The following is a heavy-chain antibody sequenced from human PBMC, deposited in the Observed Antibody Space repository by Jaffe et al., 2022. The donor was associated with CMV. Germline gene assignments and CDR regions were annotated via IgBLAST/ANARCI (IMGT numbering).Heavy chain of an antibody. V-gene: IGHV3-7*03. Sequence: EMQLVESGGGLVQPGGSLRLTCVASGFPFNSYWMGWVRQAPGKGLEWVANINQDESDKDSIGSVRGRFTISRDNAKNSLYLQMISLRDDDTAVYYCVRERRFTHGADLLFDFWGHGTLVTVSS. D-gene: IGHD2-8*01. J-gene: IGHJ4*01. CDR2: INQDESDK. CDR1: GFPFNSYW. CDR3: VRERRFTHGADLLFDF.